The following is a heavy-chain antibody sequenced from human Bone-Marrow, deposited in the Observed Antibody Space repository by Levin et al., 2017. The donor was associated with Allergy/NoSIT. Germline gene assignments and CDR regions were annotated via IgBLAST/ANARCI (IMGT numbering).Heavy chain of an antibody. V-gene: IGHV3-21*01. J-gene: IGHJ4*02. Sequence: GESLKISCAASGFTFSYYSMNWVRQAPGKGLEWVSSISSSSSYIYYADSVKGRFPISRDNAKNSLYLQMNSLRAEETAVYYCARVNPPYCTNGDCYRAYWGQGTLVTVSS. D-gene: IGHD2-8*01. CDR3: ARVNPPYCTNGDCYRAY. CDR1: GFTFSYYS. CDR2: ISSSSSYI.